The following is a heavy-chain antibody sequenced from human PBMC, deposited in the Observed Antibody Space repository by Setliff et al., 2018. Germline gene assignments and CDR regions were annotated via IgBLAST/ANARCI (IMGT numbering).Heavy chain of an antibody. V-gene: IGHV3-48*04. CDR3: TREHTPWVGASHHDC. CDR2: ISSGSLII. Sequence: LRLSCAASGFSFNNAWMNWVRQAPGKGLEWVSYISSGSLIIYYADSVKGRFTISRDNVKKMLYLQMDSLRTEDTAVYYCTREHTPWVGASHHDCWGQGTQVTVSS. D-gene: IGHD1-26*01. CDR1: GFSFNNAW. J-gene: IGHJ4*02.